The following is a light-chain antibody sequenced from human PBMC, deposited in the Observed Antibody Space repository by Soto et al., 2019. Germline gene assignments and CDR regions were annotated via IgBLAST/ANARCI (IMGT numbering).Light chain of an antibody. V-gene: IGKV1D-12*01. CDR3: QQAYSFPVT. CDR2: AAS. CDR1: QGLSSW. J-gene: IGKJ5*01. Sequence: DIQMTQSPSSISASVGERVSITCRASQGLSSWIAWYQQRPGKAPKLLIYAASSLQSGVPSRFSGSGSGTDFTLTIGSLQPEDFATYYCQQAYSFPVTFGQGTRLEIK.